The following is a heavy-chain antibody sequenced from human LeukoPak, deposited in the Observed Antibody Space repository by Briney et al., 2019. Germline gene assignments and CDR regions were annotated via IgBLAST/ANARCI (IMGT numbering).Heavy chain of an antibody. J-gene: IGHJ3*02. D-gene: IGHD3-3*01. Sequence: TSETLSLTCAVSGGSISSGGYSWSWIRQPSGKGLEWIGYIYYSGSTYYNPSLKSRVTISVDTSKNQFSLKLSSVTAADTAVYYCARGRVDYDFWSGYRHHDAFDIWGQGTMVTVSS. CDR2: IYYSGST. V-gene: IGHV4-30-4*07. CDR3: ARGRVDYDFWSGYRHHDAFDI. CDR1: GGSISSGGYS.